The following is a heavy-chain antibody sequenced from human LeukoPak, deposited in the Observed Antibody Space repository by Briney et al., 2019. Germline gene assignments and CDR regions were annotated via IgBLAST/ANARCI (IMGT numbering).Heavy chain of an antibody. V-gene: IGHV3-23*01. CDR2: ISGSGGST. J-gene: IGHJ5*02. Sequence: GGSLRLSCAASAFTFSSYAMSWVRQAPGKGLEWVSGISGSGGSTYYADSVKGRFTISRDNSKNTLYLQMNSLRAEDTAVYYCARDLRSSAGGRWFDPWGQGTLVTVSS. D-gene: IGHD3-22*01. CDR1: AFTFSSYA. CDR3: ARDLRSSAGGRWFDP.